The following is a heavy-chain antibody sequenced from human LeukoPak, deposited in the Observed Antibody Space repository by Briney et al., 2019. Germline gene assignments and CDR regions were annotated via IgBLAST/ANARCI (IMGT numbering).Heavy chain of an antibody. Sequence: ASVKVSCQASGYTFTTYGITWVRQAPGQGLEWMGWISAYNGNTNYAQKLQGRVTITTDTSTSTAYMELRSLRSDDTAVYYCARDHTAVRPNWFDPWGQGTLVTVSS. CDR3: ARDHTAVRPNWFDP. D-gene: IGHD5-18*01. J-gene: IGHJ5*02. CDR2: ISAYNGNT. V-gene: IGHV1-18*01. CDR1: GYTFTTYG.